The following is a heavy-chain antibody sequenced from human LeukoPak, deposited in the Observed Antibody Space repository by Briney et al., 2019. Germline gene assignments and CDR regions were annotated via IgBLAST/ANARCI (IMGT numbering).Heavy chain of an antibody. V-gene: IGHV1-69*06. CDR2: IIPIFGTA. D-gene: IGHD3-3*01. CDR1: GGTFSSYA. CDR3: ASLGPSGYYYP. Sequence: SVKVSCKASGGTFSSYAISWVRQAPGQGLEWMGGIIPIFGTANYAQKFQGRVTITADKSASTAYMELSSLRSEDTAVYYCASLGPSGYYYPWGQGTLVTVSS. J-gene: IGHJ5*02.